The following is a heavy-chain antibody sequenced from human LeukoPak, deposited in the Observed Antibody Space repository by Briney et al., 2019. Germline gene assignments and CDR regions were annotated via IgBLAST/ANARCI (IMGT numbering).Heavy chain of an antibody. CDR2: ISPSGGSI. D-gene: IGHD3-22*01. CDR3: ARTSGYTFDY. V-gene: IGHV1-46*01. CDR1: GYTFTTYY. J-gene: IGHJ4*02. Sequence: GASVKVSCKASGYTFTTYYIHWVRQAPGQGLEWMGIISPSGGSITYAQKFQDRVTMTRDTSTSTVYMELSSLRSEDTAVYYCARTSGYTFDYWGQGTLVTVSS.